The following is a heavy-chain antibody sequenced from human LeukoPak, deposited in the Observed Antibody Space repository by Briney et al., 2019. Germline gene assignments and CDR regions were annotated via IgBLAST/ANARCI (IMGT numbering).Heavy chain of an antibody. Sequence: GGSLRLSCAASGFTFGDYAMNWVRQAPGKGLEWVGLIRSKSYGETTEYAASARGRFTTSRDDSRSVAYLQMNSLRAEDTAVYYCFGYISKSNYGMDVWGLGTTVTVSS. V-gene: IGHV3-49*04. CDR2: IRSKSYGETT. CDR1: GFTFGDYA. CDR3: FGYISKSNYGMDV. D-gene: IGHD6-13*01. J-gene: IGHJ6*02.